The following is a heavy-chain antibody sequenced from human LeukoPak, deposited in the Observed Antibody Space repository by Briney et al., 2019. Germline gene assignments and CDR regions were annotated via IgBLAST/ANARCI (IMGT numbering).Heavy chain of an antibody. CDR1: GFTFSSYG. CDR2: IRYDGSNK. CDR3: AKDTIVATMWPVLY. Sequence: PGGSLRLSCAASGFTFSSYGMHWVRQAPGKGLEWVAFIRYDGSNKYYADSVKGRFTISRDNSKNTLYLQMNSLRAEDTAVYYRAKDTIVATMWPVLYWGQGTLVTVSS. J-gene: IGHJ4*02. D-gene: IGHD5-12*01. V-gene: IGHV3-30*02.